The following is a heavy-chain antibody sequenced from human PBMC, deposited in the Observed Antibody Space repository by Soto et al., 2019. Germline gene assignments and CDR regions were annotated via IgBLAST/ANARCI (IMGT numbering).Heavy chain of an antibody. CDR3: GMRRCWYTIHS. J-gene: IGHJ4*02. CDR1: GGSVTTNYW. V-gene: IGHV4-4*02. CDR2: MSHSGPT. Sequence: QLQESGPGLVKPSGTLSLNCAVSGGSVTTNYWWGWVRQSPVTGLDWIGDMSHSGPTNYSPSLKSRVTLPVDPSKNQFSLELKSVTAADTAVYFGGMRRCWYTIHSWGQGTLVTVSS. D-gene: IGHD6-13*01.